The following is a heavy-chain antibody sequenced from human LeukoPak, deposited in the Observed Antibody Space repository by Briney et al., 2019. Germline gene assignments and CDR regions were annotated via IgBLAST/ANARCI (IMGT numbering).Heavy chain of an antibody. CDR1: GYTFTGYY. D-gene: IGHD4-11*01. Sequence: GASVKVSCKASGYTFTGYYMYWVRQAPGQGLEWMGWINPNSGGTSYAQKFQGRVTMTRDTSISTAYMELSRLRSDDTAVYYCARARTVTTGWNWFDPWGQGTLVTVSS. J-gene: IGHJ5*02. CDR3: ARARTVTTGWNWFDP. CDR2: INPNSGGT. V-gene: IGHV1-2*02.